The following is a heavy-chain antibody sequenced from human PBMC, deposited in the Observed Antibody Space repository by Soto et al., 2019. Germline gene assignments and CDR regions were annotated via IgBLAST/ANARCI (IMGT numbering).Heavy chain of an antibody. CDR3: AGGWYFFDY. J-gene: IGHJ4*02. V-gene: IGHV3-30*03. CDR1: EFNFNNYG. Sequence: QVQLVESGGGVVQPGRSLRLSCAASEFNFNNYGMHWARQAPGKGLEWVAGISYGGSETYYADSVKGRFTISRDNSKNTLYLQMNSLRVEDTAVYYCAGGWYFFDYCGQGTLVIVSS. D-gene: IGHD6-19*01. CDR2: ISYGGSET.